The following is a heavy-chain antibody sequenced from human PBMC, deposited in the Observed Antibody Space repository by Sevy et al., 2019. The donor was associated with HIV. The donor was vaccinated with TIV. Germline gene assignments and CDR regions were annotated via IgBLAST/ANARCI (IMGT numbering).Heavy chain of an antibody. CDR1: GFTFSTYA. D-gene: IGHD2-15*01. Sequence: GGSLRLSCAASGFTFSTYAMHWVRQAPGKGLEWVAVILYDGTEKYYADSVKGRFTISRDNAKNSLYLQMNSLRAEDTAVYYCARALAALPYYYYGMDVWGQGTTVTVSS. J-gene: IGHJ6*02. CDR2: ILYDGTEK. CDR3: ARALAALPYYYYGMDV. V-gene: IGHV3-33*01.